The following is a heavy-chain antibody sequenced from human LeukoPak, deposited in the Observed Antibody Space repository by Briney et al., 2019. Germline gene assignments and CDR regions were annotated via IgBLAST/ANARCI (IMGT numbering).Heavy chain of an antibody. CDR2: IHHSGTT. Sequence: SETLSLTCTVSGGSISSGFYYCSWIRHRPGKGLEWVGYIHHSGTTFYSPSLRSRATISMDRSNNEFSLRLSAVTDADTAVYFCARYCSSAKCPFDYWGQGTVVSVFS. CDR1: GGSISSGFYY. CDR3: ARYCSSAKCPFDY. V-gene: IGHV4-31*03. J-gene: IGHJ4*02. D-gene: IGHD2-2*01.